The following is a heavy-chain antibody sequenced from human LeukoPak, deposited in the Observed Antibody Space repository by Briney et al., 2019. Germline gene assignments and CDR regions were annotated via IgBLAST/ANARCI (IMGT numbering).Heavy chain of an antibody. J-gene: IGHJ3*02. Sequence: GASVKVSCKTSGYTFTGYYIHWVRQAPGQGLEWMGWINPNSGDTNYQGRVSMTGDTSISTAYMELSRLRSDDTAVYYCARTLVVINDAFDIWGQGTMVTVSS. CDR3: ARTLVVINDAFDI. CDR2: INPNSGDT. CDR1: GYTFTGYY. V-gene: IGHV1-2*02. D-gene: IGHD3-22*01.